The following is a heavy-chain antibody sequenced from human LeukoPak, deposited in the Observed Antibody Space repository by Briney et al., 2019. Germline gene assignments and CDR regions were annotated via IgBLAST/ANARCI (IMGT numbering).Heavy chain of an antibody. J-gene: IGHJ6*02. CDR2: IYYSGST. V-gene: IGHV4-59*01. CDR3: ARATNGMDV. CDR1: GSSISSYY. Sequence: KASETLSLTCTVSGSSISSYYWSWIRQPPGKGLEWIGYIYYSGSTNYNPSLKSRVTISVDTSKNQFSLKLSSVTAADTAVYYCARATNGMDVWGQGTTVTVSS. D-gene: IGHD5-12*01.